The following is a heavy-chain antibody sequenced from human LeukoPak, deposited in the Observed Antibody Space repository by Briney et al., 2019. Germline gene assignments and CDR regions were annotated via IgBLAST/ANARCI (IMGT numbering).Heavy chain of an antibody. CDR1: GFTFSSYA. D-gene: IGHD6-19*01. CDR3: ATKGVPIGSGWYAY. Sequence: GGSLRLSCAASGFTFSSYAMSWVRQAPGKGLEWVSAISGSGGSTYYADSVKGRFTISRDNSKNTLYLQMNSLRAEDTAVYYCATKGVPIGSGWYAYWGQGTLVTVSS. V-gene: IGHV3-23*01. CDR2: ISGSGGST. J-gene: IGHJ4*02.